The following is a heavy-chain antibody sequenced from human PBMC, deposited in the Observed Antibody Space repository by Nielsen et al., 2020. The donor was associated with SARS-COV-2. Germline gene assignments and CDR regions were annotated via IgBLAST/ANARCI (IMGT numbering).Heavy chain of an antibody. CDR3: AKDKSGYDFYFYY. Sequence: GESLKISCAASGFTFSSQAMTWVRQAPGKGLEWVSAISGSSAAIYYADSVQGRFTISRDNSKNTLYLQMNSLRAEDTAIYYCAKDKSGYDFYFYY. D-gene: IGHD5-12*01. V-gene: IGHV3-23*01. CDR1: GFTFSSQA. CDR2: ISGSSAAI. J-gene: IGHJ6*01.